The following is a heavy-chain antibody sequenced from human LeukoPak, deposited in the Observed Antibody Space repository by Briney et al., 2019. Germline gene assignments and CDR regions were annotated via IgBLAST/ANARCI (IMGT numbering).Heavy chain of an antibody. CDR1: GGTFSSYA. CDR3: ARGSLVPKGYFDY. J-gene: IGHJ4*02. Sequence: ASVKVSCKASGGTFSSYAISWVRQAPGQGLEWVGRIIPILGIANYAQKFQGRVTITADKSTSTAYMELSSLRSEDTAMYYCARGSLVPKGYFDYWGQGTLVTVSS. CDR2: IIPILGIA. V-gene: IGHV1-69*04. D-gene: IGHD3-10*01.